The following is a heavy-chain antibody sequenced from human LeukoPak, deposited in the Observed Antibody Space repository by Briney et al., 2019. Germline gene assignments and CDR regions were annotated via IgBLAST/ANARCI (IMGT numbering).Heavy chain of an antibody. J-gene: IGHJ6*02. CDR2: ISAKTGNT. V-gene: IGHV1-18*01. CDR1: GYNFNNYG. D-gene: IGHD1-26*01. CDR3: ARGSYPYSHGMDV. Sequence: AASVKVSCKASGYNFNNYGVSWVRQAPEQGLEWMGWISAKTGNTNYAQKVQGRVTMTTDTSTTTAYMELRSLGSDDTAVYYCARGSYPYSHGMDVWGQGTTVTVSS.